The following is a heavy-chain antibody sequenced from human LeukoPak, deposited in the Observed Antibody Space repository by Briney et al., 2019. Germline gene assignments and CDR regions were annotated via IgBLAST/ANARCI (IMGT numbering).Heavy chain of an antibody. D-gene: IGHD6-19*01. V-gene: IGHV1-2*02. J-gene: IGHJ4*02. CDR1: GYTFTGYY. CDR3: ARVRGGSGWIDY. CDR2: INPNSGGT. Sequence: RGASVKVSCKASGYTFTGYYMHWVRQAPGQGLEWMGWINPNSGGTNYAQKFQGRVTMTRDTSISTAYMELSRLRSDDTAVYYCARVRGGSGWIDYRGQGTLVTVSS.